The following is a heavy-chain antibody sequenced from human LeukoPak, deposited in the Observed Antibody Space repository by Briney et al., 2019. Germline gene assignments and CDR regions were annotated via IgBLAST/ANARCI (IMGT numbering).Heavy chain of an antibody. Sequence: PGGSLRLSCAASGFTFSNYWMHWVRQVPGKGLVWVSRINSDGSSTIYADSVKGRLTISRDNAKNTLYLQMNSLRAEDTALYYCTRGYVGIDYWGQGTLVTVSS. CDR1: GFTFSNYW. V-gene: IGHV3-74*01. CDR3: TRGYVGIDY. D-gene: IGHD5-12*01. J-gene: IGHJ4*02. CDR2: INSDGSST.